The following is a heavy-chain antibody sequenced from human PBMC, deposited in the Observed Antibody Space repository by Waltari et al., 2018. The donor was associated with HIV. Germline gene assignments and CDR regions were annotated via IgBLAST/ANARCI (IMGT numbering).Heavy chain of an antibody. CDR1: GYTFTSYD. CDR3: ARGRVQVRGAMYYFDY. CDR2: MNPNRGNT. D-gene: IGHD3-10*01. J-gene: IGHJ4*02. V-gene: IGHV1-8*01. Sequence: QVQLVQSGAEVQKPGASVKVSCKASGYTFTSYDINWGRQATGQGLEWMGWMNPNRGNTGYPQKFQGRVTMTRNTSISTAYIELSSLRSEDTAVYYCARGRVQVRGAMYYFDYWGQGTLVTVSS.